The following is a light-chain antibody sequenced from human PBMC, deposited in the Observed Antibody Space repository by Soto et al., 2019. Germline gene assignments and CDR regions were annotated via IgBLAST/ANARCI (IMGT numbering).Light chain of an antibody. CDR3: QQYGSSPPWT. Sequence: EIVLTQSPGTLSLSPGERATLSSRASQRVSSSYLAWYQQKPGQAPRLLIYGASSRATGIPDRFSGSGSGIDFTLTISRLEPEDFAVYYCQQYGSSPPWTFGQGTKVEI. CDR2: GAS. J-gene: IGKJ1*01. V-gene: IGKV3-20*01. CDR1: QRVSSSY.